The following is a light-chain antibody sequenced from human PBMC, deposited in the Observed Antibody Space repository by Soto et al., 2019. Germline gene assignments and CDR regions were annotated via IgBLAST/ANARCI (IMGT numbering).Light chain of an antibody. J-gene: IGKJ1*01. CDR3: QEYNGNPAT. CDR2: MAS. Sequence: DIQMTQSPSTLSASVGDKDTNTCRASQSISVWLAWYQQKPGKAPKLLIYMASSLESGVPSRFSCSGSGTEVTLTISSLQPDDFATYYCQEYNGNPATFGEG. V-gene: IGKV1-5*03. CDR1: QSISVW.